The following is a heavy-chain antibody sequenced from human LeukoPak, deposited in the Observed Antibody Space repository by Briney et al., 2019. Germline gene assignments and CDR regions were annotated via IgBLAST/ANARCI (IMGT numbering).Heavy chain of an antibody. CDR3: ARVGYYYGSGSYYNENYFYGLDV. Sequence: PGGSLRLSCAASGFTFSSYNMNWVRQAPGKGLEWVSSISSSSSYIYDADSVKGRSTISRDNAKNSLYLQMNSLRAEDTAVYYCARVGYYYGSGSYYNENYFYGLDVWGQGTTVTVSS. D-gene: IGHD3-10*01. J-gene: IGHJ6*02. CDR1: GFTFSSYN. CDR2: ISSSSSYI. V-gene: IGHV3-21*01.